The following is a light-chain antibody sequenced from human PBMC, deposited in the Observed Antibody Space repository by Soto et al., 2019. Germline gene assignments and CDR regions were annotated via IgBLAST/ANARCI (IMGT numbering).Light chain of an antibody. J-gene: IGKJ5*01. CDR3: QQRSNWPIT. V-gene: IGKV3D-11*01. CDR2: DAS. Sequence: VLTQSTDTLSASPWECVTILCRASQGIGDTLAWYQHKAGRAPRLLIYDASNRATGIPARFSGSGSGTGFTLTISSLEPEDFAVYYCQQRSNWPITFGQGTRLEIK. CDR1: QGIGDT.